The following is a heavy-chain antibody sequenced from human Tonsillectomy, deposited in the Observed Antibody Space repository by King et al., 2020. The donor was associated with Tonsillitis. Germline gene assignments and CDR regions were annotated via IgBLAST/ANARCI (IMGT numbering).Heavy chain of an antibody. CDR1: EFTFSSFA. V-gene: IGHV3-23*04. CDR2: ISGSGGRT. Sequence: VQLVESGGGLVQPGGSLRLSCGASEFTFSSFAMSWVRQAPGKGLEWVSAISGSGGRTFYADSVKGRFTISRDNSKNTLYLQMNSLRAEDTAIYYCAKFRWLDSLDGFDYWGQGTLVAVSS. CDR3: AKFRWLDSLDGFDY. D-gene: IGHD5-12*01. J-gene: IGHJ4*02.